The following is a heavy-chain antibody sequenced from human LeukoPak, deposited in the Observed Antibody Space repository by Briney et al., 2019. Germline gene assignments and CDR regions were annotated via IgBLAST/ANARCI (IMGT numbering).Heavy chain of an antibody. CDR3: TTDNDCGDYGLDY. Sequence: PGGSLRLSCAASGFTFINAWMSWVRQAPGKGLEWVGRIKRKSDGGTIDYAAPVNGRFTISRDDSQNTLFLQMNSLKIEDTAVYYCTTDNDCGDYGLDYWGQGTLVTVSS. CDR1: GFTFINAW. CDR2: IKRKSDGGTI. V-gene: IGHV3-15*01. D-gene: IGHD4-17*01. J-gene: IGHJ4*02.